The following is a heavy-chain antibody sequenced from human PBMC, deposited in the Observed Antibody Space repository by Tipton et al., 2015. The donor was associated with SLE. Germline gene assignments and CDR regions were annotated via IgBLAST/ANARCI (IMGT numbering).Heavy chain of an antibody. CDR1: GGSFINYY. CDR2: IYFTGNT. Sequence: TLSLTCTVSGGSFINYYWSWIRQSPGGGLEWIGYIYFTGNTDYNPSLKSRVTMSVDTSKSQFSLELSSVTATDTAVYYCARGMLTWRGAIIGVDVWGQGTTVNVSS. J-gene: IGHJ6*02. CDR3: ARGMLTWRGAIIGVDV. V-gene: IGHV4-59*08. D-gene: IGHD2-8*01.